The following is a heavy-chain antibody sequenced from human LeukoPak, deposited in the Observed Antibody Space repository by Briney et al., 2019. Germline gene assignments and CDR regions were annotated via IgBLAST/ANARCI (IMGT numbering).Heavy chain of an antibody. CDR3: ARDAFRYYDSGDGGFDP. V-gene: IGHV3-33*01. D-gene: IGHD3-22*01. CDR1: GFTFSSYG. J-gene: IGHJ5*02. CDR2: IWYDGSNK. Sequence: GGSLRLSCAASGFTFSSYGMHWVRQAPGKGLEWVAVIWYDGSNKYYADSVKGRFTISRDNSKNTLYLQMNSLRAEDTAVYYCARDAFRYYDSGDGGFDPWGQGTLVTVSS.